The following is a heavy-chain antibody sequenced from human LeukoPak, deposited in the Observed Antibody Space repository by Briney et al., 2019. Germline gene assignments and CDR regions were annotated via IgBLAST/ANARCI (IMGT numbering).Heavy chain of an antibody. CDR3: AVSTKTWAGGY. CDR2: ISSRSTYI. Sequence: GGSLRLSCAASGFTFSGYSMNWVRQAPGKGLEWVSSISSRSTYIYYADSVKGRFTISRDNAKNSPYLQMNSLRVEDTAVYYCAVSTKTWAGGYWGQGTLVTVSS. D-gene: IGHD1-26*01. J-gene: IGHJ4*02. V-gene: IGHV3-21*01. CDR1: GFTFSGYS.